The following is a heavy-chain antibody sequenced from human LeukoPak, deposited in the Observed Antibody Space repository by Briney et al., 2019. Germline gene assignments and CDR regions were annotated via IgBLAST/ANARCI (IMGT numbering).Heavy chain of an antibody. CDR3: AKDSAKKYDDY. CDR2: ISSSSSTI. CDR1: GFTFSSYS. V-gene: IGHV3-48*01. D-gene: IGHD2/OR15-2a*01. Sequence: GGSLRLSCAASGFTFSSYSMNWVRQAPGKGLEWVSYISSSSSTIYYADSVKGRFTISRENSKNTLYLQMNSMRAEDTAVYYCAKDSAKKYDDYWGQGTLVTVSS. J-gene: IGHJ4*02.